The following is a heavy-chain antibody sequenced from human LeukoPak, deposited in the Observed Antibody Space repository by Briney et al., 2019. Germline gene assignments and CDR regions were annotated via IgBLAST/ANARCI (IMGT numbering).Heavy chain of an antibody. CDR2: ITGSGSST. CDR1: GFTFSDYA. J-gene: IGHJ2*01. Sequence: GGSLRLSCAASGFTFSDYAMGWVRQAPGKGLEWVSAITGSGSSTDYADSVKGRFTISRDNSKNTLYLQMNSLRAEDTAVYYCAKRSELTFGYFDLWGRGTLVTVSS. D-gene: IGHD4-23*01. V-gene: IGHV3-23*01. CDR3: AKRSELTFGYFDL.